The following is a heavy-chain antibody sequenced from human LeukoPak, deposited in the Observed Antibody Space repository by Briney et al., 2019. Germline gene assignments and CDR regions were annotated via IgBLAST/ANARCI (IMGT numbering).Heavy chain of an antibody. CDR3: ARDLPASGYPLNYFDY. CDR2: IYSGGDT. CDR1: GFTVSSNY. V-gene: IGHV3-66*01. J-gene: IGHJ4*02. D-gene: IGHD3-22*01. Sequence: GGSLRLSCAASGFTVSSNYMSWVRQAPGKGLEWVSVIYSGGDTYYADSVRGRFTISRDNSKNTLYLQMNSLRAEDTAVYYCARDLPASGYPLNYFDYWGQGTLVTVSS.